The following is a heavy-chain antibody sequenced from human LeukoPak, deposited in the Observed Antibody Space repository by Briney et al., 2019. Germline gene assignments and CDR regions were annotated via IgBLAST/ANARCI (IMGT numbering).Heavy chain of an antibody. Sequence: PGGSLRLSCAASGFTFSSYAMHWVRQAPGKGLEWVAVISYDGSNKYYADSVKGRFTISRDNSKNKLYLQMNSLRAEDTAVYYCARSVNHSRPSPLGYWGQGTLVTVSS. CDR3: ARSVNHSRPSPLGY. V-gene: IGHV3-30*04. D-gene: IGHD3-22*01. J-gene: IGHJ4*02. CDR1: GFTFSSYA. CDR2: ISYDGSNK.